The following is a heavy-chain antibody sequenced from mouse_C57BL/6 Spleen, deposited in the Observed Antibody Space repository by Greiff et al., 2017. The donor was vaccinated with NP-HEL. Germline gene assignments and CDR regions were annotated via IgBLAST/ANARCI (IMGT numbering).Heavy chain of an antibody. Sequence: EVQLQQSGAELVRPGASVKLSCTASGFNIKDDYMHWVKQRPEQGLEWIGWIDPENGDTEYASKFQGKATITADKSSNTAYLQLSSLTSEDTAVYYCTTRGNVDYWGQGTTLTVSS. D-gene: IGHD2-1*01. CDR2: IDPENGDT. V-gene: IGHV14-4*01. CDR1: GFNIKDDY. J-gene: IGHJ2*01. CDR3: TTRGNVDY.